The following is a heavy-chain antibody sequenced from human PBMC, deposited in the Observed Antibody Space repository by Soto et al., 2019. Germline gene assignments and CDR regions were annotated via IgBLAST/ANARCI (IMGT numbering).Heavy chain of an antibody. D-gene: IGHD3-22*01. J-gene: IGHJ4*02. CDR2: IYYSGST. CDR1: GGSISSSSYY. V-gene: IGHV4-39*01. Sequence: QLQLQESGPGLVKPSETLSLTCTVSGGSISSSSYYWGWIRQPPGKGLEWIGSIYYSGSTYYNPSLKSRVTISVDTSKNQFSLKLSSVTAADTAVYYCATTLYYYDSSGYDVFDYWGQGTLVTVSS. CDR3: ATTLYYYDSSGYDVFDY.